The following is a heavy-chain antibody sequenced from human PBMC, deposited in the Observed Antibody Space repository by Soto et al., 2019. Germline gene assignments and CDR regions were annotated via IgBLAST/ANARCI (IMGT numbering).Heavy chain of an antibody. Sequence: ASVKVSCKAFGFIFNNYAISWVRQAPGQGLEWMGWISANSGNTNYAQKLQGRVTMTTDTSTSTAYMELRSLRSDDTAVYYCATAGNYDSSGRDFWGQGTLVTVS. V-gene: IGHV1-18*04. CDR3: ATAGNYDSSGRDF. CDR1: GFIFNNYA. CDR2: ISANSGNT. D-gene: IGHD3-22*01. J-gene: IGHJ4*02.